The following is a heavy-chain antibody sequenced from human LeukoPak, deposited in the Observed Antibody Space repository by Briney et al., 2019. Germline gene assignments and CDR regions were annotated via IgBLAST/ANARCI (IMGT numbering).Heavy chain of an antibody. D-gene: IGHD2-2*01. J-gene: IGHJ4*02. CDR3: ASYSSTSYYGY. V-gene: IGHV3-7*01. CDR1: GFTFSNYW. CDR2: IKQDGSEK. Sequence: GGSLRLSCAASGFTFSNYWMSWVRQAPGKGLEWVANIKQDGSEKYYVDSVKGRFTISRDNAKNSLYLQMNSLRAEDTAVYYCASYSSTSYYGYWGQGTLVTVSS.